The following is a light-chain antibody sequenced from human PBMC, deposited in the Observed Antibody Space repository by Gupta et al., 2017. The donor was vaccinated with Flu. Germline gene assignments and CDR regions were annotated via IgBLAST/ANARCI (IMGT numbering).Light chain of an antibody. CDR2: GNS. Sequence: SVLSQPPSVSGAPGLRVTISSTGSSSNIGAGDDVHWYQHLPGTAPKLLIYGNSNRPSGVPDRFSGSKSGTSAAQAITGLQAEDEADYYCQSYDNSLSAYVFATGTKVTVL. CDR1: SSNIGAGDD. CDR3: QSYDNSLSAYV. V-gene: IGLV1-40*01. J-gene: IGLJ1*01.